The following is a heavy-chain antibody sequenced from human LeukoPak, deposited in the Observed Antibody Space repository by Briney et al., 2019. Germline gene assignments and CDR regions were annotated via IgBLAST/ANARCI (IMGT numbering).Heavy chain of an antibody. CDR3: ARGYSSWNP. CDR2: IYYSGST. Sequence: SETLSLTCTVSGGSIFSSNSYWGWIRQPPGKGLEWIGYIYYSGSTNYNPSLKSRVTISVDTSKNQFSLKLSSVTAADTAVYYCARGYSSWNPWGQGTLVTVSS. V-gene: IGHV4-61*05. J-gene: IGHJ1*01. D-gene: IGHD6-13*01. CDR1: GGSIFSSNSY.